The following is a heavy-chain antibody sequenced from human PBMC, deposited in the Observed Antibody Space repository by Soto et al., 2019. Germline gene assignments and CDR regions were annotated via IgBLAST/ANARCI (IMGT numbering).Heavy chain of an antibody. V-gene: IGHV1-18*01. CDR3: ARASSLRTYYDFWSGYLMEGNWFDP. D-gene: IGHD3-3*01. CDR2: ISAYNGNT. Sequence: ASVKVSCKASGYTFTSYGISLVRQAPGQGLEWMGWISAYNGNTNYAQKLQGRVTMTTDTSTSTAYMELRSLRSDDTAVYYCARASSLRTYYDFWSGYLMEGNWFDPWGQGTLVTVSS. CDR1: GYTFTSYG. J-gene: IGHJ5*02.